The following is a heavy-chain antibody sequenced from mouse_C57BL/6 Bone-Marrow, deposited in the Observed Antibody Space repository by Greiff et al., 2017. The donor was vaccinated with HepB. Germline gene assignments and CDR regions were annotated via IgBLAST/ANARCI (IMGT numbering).Heavy chain of an antibody. CDR2: IDPETGGT. CDR3: TRDYGSSLGFAY. V-gene: IGHV1-15*01. CDR1: GYTFTDYE. J-gene: IGHJ3*01. D-gene: IGHD1-1*01. Sequence: VQLQQSGAELVRPGASVTLSCKASGYTFTDYEMHWVKQTPVHGLEWIGAIDPETGGTAYNQKFKGKAILTADKSSSTAYMELRSLTSEDSAVYYCTRDYGSSLGFAYWGQGTLVTVSA.